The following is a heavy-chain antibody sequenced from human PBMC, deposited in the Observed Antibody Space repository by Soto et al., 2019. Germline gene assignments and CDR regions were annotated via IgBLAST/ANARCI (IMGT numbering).Heavy chain of an antibody. CDR1: GGSFSGYY. D-gene: IGHD3-22*01. CDR3: ARGIAMKLVVHSDASDKYYLDS. V-gene: IGHV4-34*01. CDR2: INHSGST. J-gene: IGHJ4*02. Sequence: SETLSLTCAVYGGSFSGYYWSWIRQSPGKGLEWIGEINHSGSTNYNPSLKSRVTISVDTSKNQFSLKVTSVAAADTAMYYCARGIAMKLVVHSDASDKYYLDSWGQGTLVTVSS.